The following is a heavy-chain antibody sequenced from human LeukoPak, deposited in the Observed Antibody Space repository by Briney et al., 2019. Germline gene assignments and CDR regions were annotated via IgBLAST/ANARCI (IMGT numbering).Heavy chain of an antibody. V-gene: IGHV3-23*01. CDR2: ISGSGGST. CDR1: GFTFSSYA. J-gene: IGHJ4*02. D-gene: IGHD4-17*01. Sequence: PGGSLRLSCAASGFTFSSYAMSWVRQAPGKGLEWVSAISGSGGSTYYADSVKGRFTISRDNSKNTLYLQMNSLRAEDTAVYYCARGGDYGDYGDYWGQGTLVTVSS. CDR3: ARGGDYGDYGDY.